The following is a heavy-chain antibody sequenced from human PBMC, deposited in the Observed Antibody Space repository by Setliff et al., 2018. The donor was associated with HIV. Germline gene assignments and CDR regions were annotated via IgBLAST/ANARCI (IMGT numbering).Heavy chain of an antibody. CDR1: GDFISGYY. J-gene: IGHJ4*02. CDR2: MHTSGNT. Sequence: SETLSLTCTSSGDFISGYYWSWIRQPAGKGLEWIGRMHTSGNTNYNPSLKSRVTMSVDTSKNQFSLRLSSVTAADTAVYYCARDQKGYSYGYFDSWGQGTLVTVSS. CDR3: ARDQKGYSYGYFDS. V-gene: IGHV4-4*07. D-gene: IGHD5-18*01.